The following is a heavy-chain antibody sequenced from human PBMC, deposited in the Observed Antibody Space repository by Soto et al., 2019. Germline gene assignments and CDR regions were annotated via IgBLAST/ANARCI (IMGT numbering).Heavy chain of an antibody. CDR1: GFTFSSYW. Sequence: PGGSLRLSCAASGFTFSSYWMSWVRQAPGKGLEWVANIKQDGSEKYYVDSVKGRFTISRDNAKNSLYLQMNSLRAEDTAVYYCARDKVGRWELLVRYFDYWGQGTLVTVSS. D-gene: IGHD1-26*01. J-gene: IGHJ4*02. CDR2: IKQDGSEK. CDR3: ARDKVGRWELLVRYFDY. V-gene: IGHV3-7*05.